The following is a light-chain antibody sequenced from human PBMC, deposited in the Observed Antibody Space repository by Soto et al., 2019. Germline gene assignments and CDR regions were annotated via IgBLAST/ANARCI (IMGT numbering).Light chain of an antibody. CDR1: QTISSW. Sequence: DIQMTQSPSTLSGSVGDRGTITCRASQTISSWLAWYQQKPGKAPKLLIYKASTLKSGVPSRFSGSGSGTEFTLTISSLQPDDFATYDCQHYNSYSEAFGQGTKVELK. CDR2: KAS. V-gene: IGKV1-5*03. CDR3: QHYNSYSEA. J-gene: IGKJ1*01.